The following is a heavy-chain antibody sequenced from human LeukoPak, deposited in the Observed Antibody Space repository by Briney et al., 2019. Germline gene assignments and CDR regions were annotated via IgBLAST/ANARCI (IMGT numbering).Heavy chain of an antibody. CDR2: ISGSGGST. Sequence: GGSLRLSCAASGFTFSSYSMNWVRQAPGKGLEWVSAISGSGGSTYYADSVKGRFTISRDNSKNTLYLQMNSLRAEDTAVYYCAKGRYSSGWYDYWGQGTLVTVSS. CDR3: AKGRYSSGWYDY. V-gene: IGHV3-23*01. D-gene: IGHD6-19*01. J-gene: IGHJ4*02. CDR1: GFTFSSYS.